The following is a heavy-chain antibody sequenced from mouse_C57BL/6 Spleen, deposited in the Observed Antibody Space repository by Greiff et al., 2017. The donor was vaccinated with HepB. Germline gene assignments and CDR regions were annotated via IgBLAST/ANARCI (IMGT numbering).Heavy chain of an antibody. CDR2: ISYDGSN. J-gene: IGHJ4*01. CDR3: AREGNEYDGVPYYAMDD. V-gene: IGHV3-6*01. D-gene: IGHD2-4*01. Sequence: EVKLLESGPGLVKPSQSLSLTCSVTGYSITSGYYWNWIRQFPENKLEWMGYISYDGSNNYNPSLKNRISITRDTSTNHLFLKLNSVTTEDTATYYCAREGNEYDGVPYYAMDDWGQGTSVTVSS. CDR1: GYSITSGYY.